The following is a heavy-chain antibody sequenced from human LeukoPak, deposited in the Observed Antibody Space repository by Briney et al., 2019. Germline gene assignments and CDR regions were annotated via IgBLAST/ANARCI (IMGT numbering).Heavy chain of an antibody. Sequence: KSGGSLRLSCAASGFIFSDYYMSWIRQAPGKGLEWVSYISSGDNTIYYADSVKGRFTISRDNAKNSLFLQMNSLRAEDTAVYYCARDHIVGFLEWPQVDYWGQGTLVTVSS. CDR1: GFIFSDYY. J-gene: IGHJ4*02. CDR2: ISSGDNTI. D-gene: IGHD3-3*01. V-gene: IGHV3-11*04. CDR3: ARDHIVGFLEWPQVDY.